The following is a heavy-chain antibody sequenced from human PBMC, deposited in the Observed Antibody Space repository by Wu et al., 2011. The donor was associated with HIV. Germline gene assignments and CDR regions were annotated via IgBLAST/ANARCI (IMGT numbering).Heavy chain of an antibody. CDR3: ARDSTSVAFDI. V-gene: IGHV4-59*01. CDR2: IPDSGST. Sequence: QVQLRESGPGLVKPSETLSLTCTVSGGSISSYFWSWIRQPPGKGLEWIGYIPDSGSTNYNPSLKSRVTISVDTSKNQFSLKLSSVTAADTAVYYCARDSTSVAFDIWAKGQWSPSLQ. CDR1: GGSISSYF. J-gene: IGHJ3*02. D-gene: IGHD2-2*01.